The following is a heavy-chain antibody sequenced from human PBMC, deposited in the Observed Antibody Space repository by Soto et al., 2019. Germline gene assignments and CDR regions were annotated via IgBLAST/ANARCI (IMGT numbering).Heavy chain of an antibody. Sequence: QVQLVESGGGVVQPGRSLRLSCAASGFTFSSCAMHWVRQAPGKGLEWVALISYDGSNKYYADSVKGRFTISRDNSKNTLYLQMNSLRAEATAVYYCARDKRDLRFLEWSDYFDYWGQGTLVTVSS. CDR3: ARDKRDLRFLEWSDYFDY. CDR1: GFTFSSCA. D-gene: IGHD3-3*01. V-gene: IGHV3-30-3*01. CDR2: ISYDGSNK. J-gene: IGHJ4*02.